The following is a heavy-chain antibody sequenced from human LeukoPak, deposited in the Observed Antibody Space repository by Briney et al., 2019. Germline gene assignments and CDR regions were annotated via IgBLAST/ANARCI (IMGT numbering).Heavy chain of an antibody. CDR2: ISAYNGNT. V-gene: IGHV1-18*01. CDR3: ATANPSYYYGSGRPEEADP. Sequence: GASVKVSCKASGYTFTSYGISWVRQAPGQGLEWMGWISAYNGNTNYAQKFQGRVTMTTDTSTSTAYMELRTLRSDDTAVYYCATANPSYYYGSGRPEEADPWGQGTLVTVSS. D-gene: IGHD3-10*01. CDR1: GYTFTSYG. J-gene: IGHJ5*02.